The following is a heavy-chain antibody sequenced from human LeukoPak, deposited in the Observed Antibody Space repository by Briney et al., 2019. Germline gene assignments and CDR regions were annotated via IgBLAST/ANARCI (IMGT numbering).Heavy chain of an antibody. CDR3: VRWYDAFDI. V-gene: IGHV3-64*01. J-gene: IGHJ3*02. Sequence: PGGSLRLSCAASGFTFSSYAMHWVRQALGKGLEYVSAISSNGGSTYYANSVKGRFTISRDNSKNTLYLQMGSLRAEDTAVYYCVRWYDAFDIWGQGTMVTVSS. D-gene: IGHD2-15*01. CDR2: ISSNGGST. CDR1: GFTFSSYA.